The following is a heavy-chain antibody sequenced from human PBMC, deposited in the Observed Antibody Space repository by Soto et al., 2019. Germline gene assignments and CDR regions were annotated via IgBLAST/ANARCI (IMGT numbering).Heavy chain of an antibody. J-gene: IGHJ6*02. V-gene: IGHV3-23*01. CDR3: AKGTQFFYYYAMDV. Sequence: GSRILSWAASVFTVSIYCMNWVRQAPVKGLEWVSALSGSGDTTYYADSVRGRFSISRDNSKNTLYLQMSSLRGEDTAVYYCAKGTQFFYYYAMDVWGQGTTVTVSS. CDR1: VFTVSIYC. CDR2: LSGSGDTT.